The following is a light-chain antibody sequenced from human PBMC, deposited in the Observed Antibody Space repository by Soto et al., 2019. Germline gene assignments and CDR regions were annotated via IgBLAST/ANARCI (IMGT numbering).Light chain of an antibody. CDR2: DDD. Sequence: QSALTQPASVSGSPGQSITISCTGTSSDVGGYSYVSWYQQLPGTAPKLLIYDDDKRPSGIPDRFSGSKSSTSATLGITGFQTGDEADYYCGSWDSSLSAYVFGTGTKVTVL. CDR1: SSDVGGYSY. V-gene: IGLV1-51*01. CDR3: GSWDSSLSAYV. J-gene: IGLJ1*01.